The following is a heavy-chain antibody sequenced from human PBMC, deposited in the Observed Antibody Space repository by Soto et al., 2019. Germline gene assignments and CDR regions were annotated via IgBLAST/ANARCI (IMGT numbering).Heavy chain of an antibody. Sequence: GESLKISCKGSGYSFTSYWISWVRQMPGKGLEWMGRIDPSDSYTNYSPSFQGHVTISADKSISTAYLQWSSLKASDTAMYYCARSPQFYDILTGYYPDPYYYYGMDVWGQGTTVTVSS. CDR3: ARSPQFYDILTGYYPDPYYYYGMDV. J-gene: IGHJ6*02. CDR1: GYSFTSYW. CDR2: IDPSDSYT. D-gene: IGHD3-9*01. V-gene: IGHV5-10-1*01.